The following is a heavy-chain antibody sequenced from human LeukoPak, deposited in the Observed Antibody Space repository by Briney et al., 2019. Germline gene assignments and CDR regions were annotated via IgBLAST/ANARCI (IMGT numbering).Heavy chain of an antibody. CDR3: AKRAVGAAYYFDY. Sequence: PGGSLRLSCAASGFTFSSYVMSWVRQAPGKGLEWVSDISSSGASTHYADSVKGRFTISRDNSKNTLFLQMNSVRAEDTAVYYCAKRAVGAAYYFDYWGQGTLVTVSS. CDR2: ISSSGAST. CDR1: GFTFSSYV. V-gene: IGHV3-23*01. D-gene: IGHD2-15*01. J-gene: IGHJ4*02.